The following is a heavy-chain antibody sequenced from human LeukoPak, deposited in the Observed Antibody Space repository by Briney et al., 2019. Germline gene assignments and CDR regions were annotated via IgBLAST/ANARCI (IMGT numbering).Heavy chain of an antibody. D-gene: IGHD5-24*01. CDR3: ARVSGKWLQYYFDY. J-gene: IGHJ4*02. CDR2: ISSGGTYI. Sequence: GGSLRLSCAASGFTFSSYTMNWVRQAPGKGLEWVSSISSGGTYIYYADSVKGRLTISRDNAKSSLYLQMNSLRAEDTAVYYCARVSGKWLQYYFDYWGQGTLVTVSS. CDR1: GFTFSSYT. V-gene: IGHV3-21*01.